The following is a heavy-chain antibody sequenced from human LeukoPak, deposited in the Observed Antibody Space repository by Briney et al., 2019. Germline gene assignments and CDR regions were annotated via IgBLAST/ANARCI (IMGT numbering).Heavy chain of an antibody. Sequence: ASVKVSCKASGYTFTSYDINWVRQATGQGLEWMASINPHGGVTNSAQEFQGRVTVTRDASISTAYLELSGLRSDDTAVYYCARERTPIALKIMIIFDSWGQGTLITVSS. D-gene: IGHD3-16*01. J-gene: IGHJ5*01. V-gene: IGHV1-2*02. CDR1: GYTFTSYD. CDR3: ARERTPIALKIMIIFDS. CDR2: INPHGGVT.